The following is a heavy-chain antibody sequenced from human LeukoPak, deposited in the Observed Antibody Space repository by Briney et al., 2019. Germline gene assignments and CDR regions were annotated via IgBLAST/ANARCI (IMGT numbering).Heavy chain of an antibody. Sequence: GGSLRLSCAASGFTFDNYAMHWVRQAPGKGLEWVSGISWNSGSIGYADSVKGRFTISRDNAKSSLYLQMNSLRAEDTALYYCAKDIGYSSGWASLVDYWGQGTLVTVSS. J-gene: IGHJ4*02. D-gene: IGHD6-19*01. CDR3: AKDIGYSSGWASLVDY. CDR2: ISWNSGSI. CDR1: GFTFDNYA. V-gene: IGHV3-9*01.